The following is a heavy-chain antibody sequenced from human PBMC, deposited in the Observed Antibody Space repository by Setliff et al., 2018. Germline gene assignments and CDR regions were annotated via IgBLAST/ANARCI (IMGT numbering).Heavy chain of an antibody. Sequence: PSETLSLTCTVSGGSVSPYFWSWIRQPPGKGLQWIGYIYHNGNTNFNPSLKSRVNMSIDTSKNQFALNLKSVTAADTAVYYCARLSWDGLRYYGLDVWGQGATVTVSS. D-gene: IGHD3-10*01. CDR3: ARLSWDGLRYYGLDV. J-gene: IGHJ6*02. CDR1: GGSVSPYF. V-gene: IGHV4-59*02. CDR2: IYHNGNT.